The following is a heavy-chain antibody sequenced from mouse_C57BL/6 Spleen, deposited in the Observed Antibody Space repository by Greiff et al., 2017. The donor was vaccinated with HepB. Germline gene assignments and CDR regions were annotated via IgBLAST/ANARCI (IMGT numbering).Heavy chain of an antibody. V-gene: IGHV1-15*01. CDR3: ALVARDGWYFDV. CDR1: GYTFTDYE. J-gene: IGHJ1*03. Sequence: QVHVKQSGAELVRPGASVTLSCKASGYTFTDYEMHWVKQTPVHGLEWIGAIDPETGGTDYNQKFKGKAILTADKSSSTAYMELRSLTSEDSAVYYCALVARDGWYFDVWGTGTTVTVSS. D-gene: IGHD2-10*02. CDR2: IDPETGGT.